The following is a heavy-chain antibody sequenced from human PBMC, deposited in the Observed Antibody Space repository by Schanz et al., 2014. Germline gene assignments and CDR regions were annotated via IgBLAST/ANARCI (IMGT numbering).Heavy chain of an antibody. Sequence: QVQLVQSGAEVKKPGASVKVSCKVSGYTLTDLSMHWVRQAPGQGLEWVGWINTNTGNPTYAQGFTGRFVFSLDTSVSTAYLQISSLKAEDTAAYYCTTETIAMAGTFSIWGQGTLVTVSS. CDR1: GYTLTDLS. J-gene: IGHJ4*02. V-gene: IGHV7-4-1*02. CDR2: INTNTGNP. D-gene: IGHD6-19*01. CDR3: TTETIAMAGTFSI.